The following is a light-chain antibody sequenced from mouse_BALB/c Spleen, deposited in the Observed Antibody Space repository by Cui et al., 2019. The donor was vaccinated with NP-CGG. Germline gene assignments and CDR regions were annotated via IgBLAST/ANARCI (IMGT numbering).Light chain of an antibody. CDR2: GTN. V-gene: IGLV1*01. CDR1: TGAVTISKY. CDR3: ALWYSNHWV. J-gene: IGLJ1*01. Sequence: QAVVTQDSALNTSPGETVTLTCRSSTGAVTISKYANWVQEKPDHLFTGLIGGTNNRAPGVPARFSGSLIGDKSALTITGAQTEDEAIYFCALWYSNHWVFGGGTKLTVL.